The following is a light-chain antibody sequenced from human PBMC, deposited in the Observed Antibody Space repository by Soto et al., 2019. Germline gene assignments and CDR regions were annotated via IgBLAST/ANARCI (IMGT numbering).Light chain of an antibody. CDR3: QQSYSPPRT. V-gene: IGKV1-39*01. J-gene: IGKJ1*01. CDR1: QSFDTY. Sequence: TRSPRTMTNSPGDRVTITCRASQSFDTYWSWFQQKPGKAPKLLIYGASRLQSGVPSRFSGSGTGTLFTLTISSLQPEDFATYYCQQSYSPPRTFGQGTKVDIK. CDR2: GAS.